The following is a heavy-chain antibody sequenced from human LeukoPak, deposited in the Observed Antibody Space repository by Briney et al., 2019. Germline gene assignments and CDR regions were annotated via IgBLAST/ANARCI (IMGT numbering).Heavy chain of an antibody. J-gene: IGHJ5*02. D-gene: IGHD1-26*01. CDR1: GFRFSSYS. CDR2: ITRGSSTR. V-gene: IGHV3-48*01. CDR3: ARDATVGSSPNWFDP. Sequence: GRSLRLSCAASGFRFSSYSMHWVRQAPGKGLDWVSSITRGSSTRYYADSVKGRFTISRDDGKTSLYLHMSSLRVDDTAVYFCARDATVGSSPNWFDPWGQRTLVTVSS.